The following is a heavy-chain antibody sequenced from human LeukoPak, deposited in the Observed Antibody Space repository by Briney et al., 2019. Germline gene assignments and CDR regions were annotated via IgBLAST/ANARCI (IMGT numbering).Heavy chain of an antibody. CDR2: INPSGGST. J-gene: IGHJ6*02. V-gene: IGHV1-46*01. D-gene: IGHD3-22*01. CDR1: GYTFTSYY. CDR3: ASPSEDIGYHSSGFSYYHYYGMDV. Sequence: ASVKVSCKACGYTFTSYYMHWVRQAPGQGLEWMGIINPSGGSTSYAQKFQGRVTMTRDTSTSTVYMELSSLRSEDTAVYYCASPSEDIGYHSSGFSYYHYYGMDVWGQGTTVTVSS.